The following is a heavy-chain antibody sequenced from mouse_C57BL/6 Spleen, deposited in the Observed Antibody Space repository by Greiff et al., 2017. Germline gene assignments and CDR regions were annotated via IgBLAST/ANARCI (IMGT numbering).Heavy chain of an antibody. J-gene: IGHJ4*01. CDR1: GFTFTDYY. CDR3: ARSVCGLRRGGAMDY. V-gene: IGHV7-3*01. D-gene: IGHD2-4*01. Sequence: EVKLQESGGGLVQPGGSLSLSCAASGFTFTDYYMSWVRQPPGKALEWLGFIRNKANGYTTEYSASVKVRFTISRDNSQSIIYLQMQALRAEDSATYYCARSVCGLRRGGAMDYGGQGTSVTVSS. CDR2: IRNKANGYTT.